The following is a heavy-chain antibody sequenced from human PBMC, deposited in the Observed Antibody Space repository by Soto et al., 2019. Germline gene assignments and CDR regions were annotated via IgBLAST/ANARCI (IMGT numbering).Heavy chain of an antibody. D-gene: IGHD6-13*01. CDR1: GGSISSYY. V-gene: IGHV4-59*01. CDR2: IYYSGST. J-gene: IGHJ6*02. CDR3: ARRRGAAGTMYGMDV. Sequence: SETLSLTCTVSGGSISSYYWSWIRQPPGKGLEWIGYIYYSGSTNYNPSLKSRVTISVDTSKNQFSLKLSSVTAADTAVYYCARRRGAAGTMYGMDVWGQGTTVTVSS.